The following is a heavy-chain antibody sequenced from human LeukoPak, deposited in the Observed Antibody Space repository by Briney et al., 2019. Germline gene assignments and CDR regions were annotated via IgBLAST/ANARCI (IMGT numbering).Heavy chain of an antibody. J-gene: IGHJ4*02. Sequence: PGRSLRLSCAASRFTSSDYSMNWVRQAPGKGLEWISYIGIDSGNTNYADSVKGRFTISGDKAKNSLYLQMNSLRVEDTAVYYCARDYKYAFDNWGQGTLVTVSS. CDR2: IGIDSGNT. CDR3: ARDYKYAFDN. CDR1: RFTSSDYS. D-gene: IGHD5-24*01. V-gene: IGHV3-48*01.